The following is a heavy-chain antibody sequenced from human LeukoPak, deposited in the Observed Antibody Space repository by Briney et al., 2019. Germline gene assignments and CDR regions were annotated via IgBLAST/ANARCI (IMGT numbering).Heavy chain of an antibody. Sequence: PGGSLRLSCAASGFTFSSYWMSWVRQAPGKGLEWVSSISSSSSYIYYADSVKGRFTISRDNAKNSLYLQMNSLRAEDTAVYYCATPKSGYDFDAFDIWGQGTMVTVSP. J-gene: IGHJ3*02. D-gene: IGHD5-12*01. CDR2: ISSSSSYI. CDR1: GFTFSSYW. V-gene: IGHV3-21*01. CDR3: ATPKSGYDFDAFDI.